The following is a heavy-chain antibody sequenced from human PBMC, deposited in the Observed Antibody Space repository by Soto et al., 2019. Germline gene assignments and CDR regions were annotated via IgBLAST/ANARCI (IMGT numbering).Heavy chain of an antibody. D-gene: IGHD6-13*01. CDR1: GCTFSSYA. CDR2: IIPIFGTA. Sequence: SVKVSCKASGCTFSSYAISWVRQAPGQGLEWMGGIIPIFGTANYAQKFQGRVTITADESTSTAYMELSSLRSEDTAVYYCARGSSSPYYYYGMDVWGQGTTVTVSS. V-gene: IGHV1-69*13. J-gene: IGHJ6*02. CDR3: ARGSSSPYYYYGMDV.